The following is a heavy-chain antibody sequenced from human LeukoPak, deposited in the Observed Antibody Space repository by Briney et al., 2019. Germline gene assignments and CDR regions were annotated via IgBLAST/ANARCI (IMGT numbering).Heavy chain of an antibody. D-gene: IGHD1-26*01. CDR2: IGTAGEI. J-gene: IGHJ5*02. V-gene: IGHV3-13*01. Sequence: GGSLRLSCAASGFTFSSYDIHWVRQATGKGLEWVSGIGTAGEIYYPGSVKGRFTISRENAKNSLYLQMNSLRAGDTAVYYCARSLVVGATYPYHWGQGTLVTVSS. CDR3: ARSLVVGATYPYH. CDR1: GFTFSSYD.